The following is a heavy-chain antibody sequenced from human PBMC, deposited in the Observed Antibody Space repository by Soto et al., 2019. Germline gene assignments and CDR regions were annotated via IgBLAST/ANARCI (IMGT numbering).Heavy chain of an antibody. J-gene: IGHJ6*02. CDR1: GFTFSTYG. CDR2: ISYDGTNK. V-gene: IGHV3-30*18. D-gene: IGHD4-17*01. Sequence: QVQLVESGGGEVQPGRSLTISCAASGFTFSTYGMHWVRQTPGKGLAGVAVISYDGTNKFYADSVKGRFTICRDNFNHTLTLAMNSLRADDTAVYSCAKDLQSYGDYDYYCYGMDVWGLGTRVTVSS. CDR3: AKDLQSYGDYDYYCYGMDV.